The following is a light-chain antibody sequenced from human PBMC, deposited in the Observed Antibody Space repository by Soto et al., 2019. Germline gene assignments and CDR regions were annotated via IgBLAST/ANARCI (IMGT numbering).Light chain of an antibody. CDR2: KVS. CDR3: SSYSTTTTPQWV. CDR1: SNDIGGYNY. J-gene: IGLJ3*02. V-gene: IGLV2-14*01. Sequence: QSALTQPASVSGSPGQSITIPCTGSSNDIGGYNYVCWYQQHPGRAPKLVIYKVSDRPSGVSTRFSASKSGNTASLTISGLQAEDEADYYCSSYSTTTTPQWVFGGGTKLTVL.